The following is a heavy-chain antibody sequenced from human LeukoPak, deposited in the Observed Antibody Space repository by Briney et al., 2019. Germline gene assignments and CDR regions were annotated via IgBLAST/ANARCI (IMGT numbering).Heavy chain of an antibody. D-gene: IGHD2-2*01. CDR1: GGTFSSYA. J-gene: IGHJ4*02. Sequence: SVKVSCKASGGTFSSYAISWVRQAPGQGLEWMGGIIPIFGTANYAQKFQGRVTITTDESTSTAYMELSSLRSEDTAVYYCARVRLPAVVPAATLYYFDYWGQGTLVTVSS. CDR2: IIPIFGTA. CDR3: ARVRLPAVVPAATLYYFDY. V-gene: IGHV1-69*05.